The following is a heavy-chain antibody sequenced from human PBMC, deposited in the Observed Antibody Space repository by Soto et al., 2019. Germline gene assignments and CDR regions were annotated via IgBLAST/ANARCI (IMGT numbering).Heavy chain of an antibody. Sequence: QVQLVESGGGVVQPGRSLRLSCAASGFTFSSYGMHWVRQAPGKGLEWVAVIWYDGSNKYYADSVKGRFTISRDNSKNTLYLQMNSLRAEDTAVSYCARDRGYDSSGRIDYWGQGTLVTVSS. D-gene: IGHD3-22*01. CDR1: GFTFSSYG. CDR3: ARDRGYDSSGRIDY. CDR2: IWYDGSNK. V-gene: IGHV3-33*01. J-gene: IGHJ4*02.